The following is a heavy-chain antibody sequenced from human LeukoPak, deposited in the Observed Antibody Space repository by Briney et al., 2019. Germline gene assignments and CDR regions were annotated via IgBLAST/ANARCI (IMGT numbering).Heavy chain of an antibody. CDR1: GFTFSSYG. CDR3: ARDPSYGGNAPDY. D-gene: IGHD4-23*01. J-gene: IGHJ4*02. V-gene: IGHV3-33*01. CDR2: IWYDGSNK. Sequence: GGSLRLSCAASGFTFSSYGMHWVRQAPGKGLEWVAVIWYDGSNKYYADSVKGRFTISRDNSKNTLYLQMNSLRAEDTAVYYCARDPSYGGNAPDYWGQGTLVTVSS.